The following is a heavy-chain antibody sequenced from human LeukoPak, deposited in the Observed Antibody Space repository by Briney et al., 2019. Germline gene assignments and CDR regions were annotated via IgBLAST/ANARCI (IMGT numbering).Heavy chain of an antibody. D-gene: IGHD6-13*01. V-gene: IGHV3-11*01. CDR3: ARVVAAGDYFDY. CDR2: ITSSGRTI. CDR1: GFTFSDYY. J-gene: IGHJ4*02. Sequence: GGSLRLSCAASGFTFSDYYMSCIRQAPGKGLELVSYITSSGRTIYYTDSVKGRLTISRDNDKNSLYLQMNSMKAEDTAVYYCARVVAAGDYFDYWGQGTLVTVYS.